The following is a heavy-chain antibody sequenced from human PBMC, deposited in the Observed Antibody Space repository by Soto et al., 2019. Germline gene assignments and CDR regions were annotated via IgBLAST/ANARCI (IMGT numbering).Heavy chain of an antibody. CDR3: ARSSAAMYYYYYGMDV. Sequence: EVQLVESGGGLVQPGGSLRLSCAASGFTFSSYSMNWVRQAPGKGLEWVSYISSSSSTIYYADSVKGRFTNSRDNAKNSLYLQMNSLRDEDTAVYYCARSSAAMYYYYYGMDVWGQGTTVTVSS. D-gene: IGHD2-2*01. CDR2: ISSSSSTI. CDR1: GFTFSSYS. J-gene: IGHJ6*02. V-gene: IGHV3-48*02.